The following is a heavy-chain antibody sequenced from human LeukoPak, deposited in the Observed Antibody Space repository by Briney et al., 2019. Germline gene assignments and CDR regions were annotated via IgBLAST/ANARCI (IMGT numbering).Heavy chain of an antibody. CDR3: AREYCSSTSCSTCYDFWSGYPNYNWFDP. CDR1: GGSISSYY. J-gene: IGHJ5*02. V-gene: IGHV4-4*07. D-gene: IGHD3-3*01. CDR2: IYTSGST. Sequence: SETLSLTCTVSGGSISSYYWSWIRQPAGKGLEWIGRIYTSGSTNYNPSLKSRVTMSVDTSKNQFSLKPSSVTAADTAVYYCAREYCSSTSCSTCYDFWSGYPNYNWFDPWGQGTLVTVSS.